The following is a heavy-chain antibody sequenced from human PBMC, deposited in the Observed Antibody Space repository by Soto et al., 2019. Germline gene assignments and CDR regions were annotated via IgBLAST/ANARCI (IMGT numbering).Heavy chain of an antibody. Sequence: QVQLQESGPGLVKPSQTLSLTCTVSGGSISSGGYYWSRIRQHPGKGLEWIGYIYYSGSTYYNPSLKSRVTISVDTSKNQFSLKLSSVTAADTAVYYCARGAASSGWYYGDWFDPWGQGTLVTVSS. CDR3: ARGAASSGWYYGDWFDP. D-gene: IGHD6-19*01. V-gene: IGHV4-31*03. CDR1: GGSISSGGYY. CDR2: IYYSGST. J-gene: IGHJ5*02.